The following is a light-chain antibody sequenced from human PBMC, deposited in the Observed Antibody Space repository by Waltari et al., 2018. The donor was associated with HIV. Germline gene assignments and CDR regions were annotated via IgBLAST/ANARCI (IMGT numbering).Light chain of an antibody. CDR3: QAWGTGIRGV. J-gene: IGLJ3*02. V-gene: IGLV4-69*01. CDR1: IGHSSYA. Sequence: QLVLTQSPSASASLGASIKLTCTTNIGHSSYAISRHQQHPGKGPRFLLRLNTTGSLTKGDGIPDRFSGSSSGAERSLTISNLQSEDEADYYCQAWGTGIRGVFGGGTKLTVL. CDR2: LNTTGSL.